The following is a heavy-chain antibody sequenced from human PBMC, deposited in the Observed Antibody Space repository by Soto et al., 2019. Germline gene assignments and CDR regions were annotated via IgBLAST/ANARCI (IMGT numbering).Heavy chain of an antibody. CDR3: ARPNYDSGYCSGGSCYSLDYYYGMDV. CDR2: IYYSGST. CDR1: GGSISSSSYY. V-gene: IGHV4-39*01. J-gene: IGHJ6*02. D-gene: IGHD2-15*01. Sequence: SETLSLTCTVSGGSISSSSYYWGWIRQPPGKGLEWIGGIYYSGSTYYNPSLKSRVTISVDTSKNQFSLKLSSVTAADTAVYYCARPNYDSGYCSGGSCYSLDYYYGMDVWGQGTTVTVSS.